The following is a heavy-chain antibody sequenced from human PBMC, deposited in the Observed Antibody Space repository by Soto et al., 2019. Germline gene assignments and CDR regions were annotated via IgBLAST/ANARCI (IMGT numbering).Heavy chain of an antibody. V-gene: IGHV4-31*03. CDR1: GGSISSGGDY. J-gene: IGHJ6*02. CDR3: ARATPYYYYGMDV. D-gene: IGHD2-15*01. Sequence: QVQLQESGPGLVKPSQTLSLTCTVSGGSISSGGDYWSWIRQHPGKGLEWIGYIYYSGSTYYNPSLKSRVTLSVYTSKNHFSLKLSSVTAADTAVYYCARATPYYYYGMDVWGQGTTVTVSS. CDR2: IYYSGST.